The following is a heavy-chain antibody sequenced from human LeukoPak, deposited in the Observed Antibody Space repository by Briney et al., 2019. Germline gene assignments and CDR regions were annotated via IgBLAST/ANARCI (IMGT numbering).Heavy chain of an antibody. D-gene: IGHD1-1*01. J-gene: IGHJ4*02. V-gene: IGHV3-7*04. Sequence: PGGSLRLSCAASGFPFSSYWMAWVRQAPGKGLEWVATITLDGSDSYYVDSVKGRFTVSRDNAKNSLYLQMNSLRAEDTAVFYCTTENWYVFENWGQGSLGTVSS. CDR1: GFPFSSYW. CDR3: TTENWYVFEN. CDR2: ITLDGSDS.